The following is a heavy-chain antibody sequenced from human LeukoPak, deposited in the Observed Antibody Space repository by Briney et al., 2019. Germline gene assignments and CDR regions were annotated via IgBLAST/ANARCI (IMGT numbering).Heavy chain of an antibody. Sequence: GGSLRLSCAASGFTFRSYAMSWVRQAPGKGLEWVSAISGSGSSTYYADSVKGRFTISRDNSKDTLFLQMNSLRADDTALYYCARWSGDYKFDYWGQGTLVTVSS. CDR2: ISGSGSST. J-gene: IGHJ4*02. V-gene: IGHV3-23*01. CDR3: ARWSGDYKFDY. D-gene: IGHD3-3*01. CDR1: GFTFRSYA.